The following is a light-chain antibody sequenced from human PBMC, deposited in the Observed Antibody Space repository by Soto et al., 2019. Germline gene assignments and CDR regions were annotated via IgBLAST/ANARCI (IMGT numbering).Light chain of an antibody. Sequence: QSVLTQPASVSGSPGQSITISCTGTSSDVGSYNLVSWYQQHPGKAPKLMIYEGSKRPSGVSNRFSGSKSGNTASLTISGLQAADEADYYCCSYAGSSFYVFGTGTKVTVL. V-gene: IGLV2-23*01. CDR2: EGS. CDR3: CSYAGSSFYV. J-gene: IGLJ1*01. CDR1: SSDVGSYNL.